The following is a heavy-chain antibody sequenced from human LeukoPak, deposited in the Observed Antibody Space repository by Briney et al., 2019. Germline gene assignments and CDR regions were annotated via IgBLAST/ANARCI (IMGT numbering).Heavy chain of an antibody. J-gene: IGHJ4*02. D-gene: IGHD6-25*01. V-gene: IGHV1-46*01. CDR1: GFAISSHY. CDR2: VHPDGGTR. Sequence: GASVKVSCKASGFAISSHYMHWLRQAPGQGLEWVGTVHPDGGTRTYAHNFQDRVAMTRDTSTSTVYMDLSSLRSDDTAVYYCAREAIAAGKNFDHWGQGTQVTVSS. CDR3: AREAIAAGKNFDH.